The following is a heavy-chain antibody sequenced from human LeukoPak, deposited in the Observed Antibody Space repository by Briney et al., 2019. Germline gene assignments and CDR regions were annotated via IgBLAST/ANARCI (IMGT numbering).Heavy chain of an antibody. Sequence: GESLKISCKGSGHDFPTYWIGWVRQMPGKGLEWMGIIYPGDSDTRYSPSFQGQVTTSADKSISTAYLQWSSLKASDTAIYYCARQNDYMSGAFDYWGQGTLVTVSS. J-gene: IGHJ4*02. D-gene: IGHD4/OR15-4a*01. CDR3: ARQNDYMSGAFDY. CDR2: IYPGDSDT. V-gene: IGHV5-51*01. CDR1: GHDFPTYW.